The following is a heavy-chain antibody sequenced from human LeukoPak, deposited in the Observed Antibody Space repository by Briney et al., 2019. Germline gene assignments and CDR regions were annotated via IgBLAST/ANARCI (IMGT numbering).Heavy chain of an antibody. Sequence: GGSLRLSCAASEFTFSSYAMSWVRQAPGKGLEWVSAISGSGGSTYYADSVKGRFTISRDNSKNTLYLQMNSLRAEDTAVYYCAKDGRCSSTSCSDAFDIWGQGTMVTVSS. J-gene: IGHJ3*02. CDR2: ISGSGGST. CDR1: EFTFSSYA. D-gene: IGHD2-2*01. V-gene: IGHV3-23*01. CDR3: AKDGRCSSTSCSDAFDI.